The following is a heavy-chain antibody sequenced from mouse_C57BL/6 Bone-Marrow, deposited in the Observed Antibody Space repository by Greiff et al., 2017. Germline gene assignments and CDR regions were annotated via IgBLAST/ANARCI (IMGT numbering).Heavy chain of an antibody. CDR3: ASTYDGYYAWFAY. D-gene: IGHD2-3*01. CDR2: INPNYGTT. J-gene: IGHJ3*01. CDR1: GYSFTDYN. Sequence: EVQLQQSGPELVKPGASVKISCKASGYSFTDYNMNWVKQSNGKSLEWIGVINPNYGTTSYNQKFKGKATLTVDQSSSTAYLQLNSLTSEDSAVYYSASTYDGYYAWFAYWGQGTLVTVSA. V-gene: IGHV1-39*01.